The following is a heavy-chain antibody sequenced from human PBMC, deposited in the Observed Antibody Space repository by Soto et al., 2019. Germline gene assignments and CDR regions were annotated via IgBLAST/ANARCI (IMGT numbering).Heavy chain of an antibody. Sequence: ASVKVSCKASGYTFTGYYMHWVRQAPEQGLEWMGWINPNSGGTNYAQKFQGWVTITRDTSASTAYMELSSLRSEDTAVYYCARDSGMEWPRYGMDVWGQGTTVTVSS. CDR2: INPNSGGT. CDR3: ARDSGMEWPRYGMDV. D-gene: IGHD3-3*01. CDR1: GYTFTGYY. V-gene: IGHV1-2*04. J-gene: IGHJ6*02.